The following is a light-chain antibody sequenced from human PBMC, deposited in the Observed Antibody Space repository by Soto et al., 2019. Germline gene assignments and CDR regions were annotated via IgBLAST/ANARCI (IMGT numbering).Light chain of an antibody. CDR3: SSYTNTNTWV. J-gene: IGLJ3*02. V-gene: IGLV2-14*01. CDR1: SSDVGGYNF. Sequence: QSVLTQPASVSESPGQSITISCTGTSSDVGGYNFVSWYQQNPGDAPKLLIYEVTNRPSGVSNRLSGSKSGNTASLTISGLQAEDEADYYCSSYTNTNTWVFGGGTKLTVL. CDR2: EVT.